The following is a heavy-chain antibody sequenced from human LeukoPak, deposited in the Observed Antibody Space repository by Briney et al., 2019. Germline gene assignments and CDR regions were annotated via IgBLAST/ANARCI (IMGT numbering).Heavy chain of an antibody. CDR1: GGSFSGYY. CDR2: INHSGST. CDR3: ARFLIRQPFYYYYGMDV. V-gene: IGHV4-34*01. J-gene: IGHJ6*02. Sequence: SETLSLTCAVYGGSFSGYYWSWIRQPPGKGLEWIGEINHSGSTNYNPSLKSRVTISVDTSKNQFSLKLSPVTAADTAVYYCARFLIRQPFYYYYGMDVWGQGTTVTVSS. D-gene: IGHD4-17*01.